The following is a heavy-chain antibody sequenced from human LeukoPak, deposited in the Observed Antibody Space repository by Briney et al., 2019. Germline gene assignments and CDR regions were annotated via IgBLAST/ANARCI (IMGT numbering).Heavy chain of an antibody. CDR2: IIPIFGTA. J-gene: IGHJ6*03. CDR1: GGTFSSYA. V-gene: IGHV1-69*05. CDR3: ATQSREQLVRYYYYYMDV. Sequence: ASVKVSCKASGGTFSSYAISWVRQAPGQGLEWMGGIIPIFGTANYAQKFQGRVTITTDESTSTAYMELSSLRSEDTAVYYCATQSREQLVRYYYYYMDVWGKGTTVTVSS. D-gene: IGHD6-6*01.